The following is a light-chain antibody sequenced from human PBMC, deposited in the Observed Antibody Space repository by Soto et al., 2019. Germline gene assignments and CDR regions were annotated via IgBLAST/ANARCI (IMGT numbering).Light chain of an antibody. CDR2: GAS. CDR1: QSVSSNY. J-gene: IGKJ1*01. Sequence: EIVLRQSPGPLSLSPGERATLSCRASQSVSSNYLAWYQQKPGQSPRLLIYGASSRATGIPDRFSGSGSGTDFTLTISRLEPEDFEVYYCQQYGSSRGTFGQGTRGDIK. V-gene: IGKV3-20*01. CDR3: QQYGSSRGT.